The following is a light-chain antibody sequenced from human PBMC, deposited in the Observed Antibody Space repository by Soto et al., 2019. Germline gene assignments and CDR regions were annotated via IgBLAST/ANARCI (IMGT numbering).Light chain of an antibody. CDR2: DVS. CDR1: QSISSW. V-gene: IGKV1-5*01. Sequence: DIQLTQSPPTLSASVGDRVTITCRASQSISSWLAWYQQRPGKAPNLLIYDVSSLESGVPSRFSGSGSGTEFTLTISSLQPDDFATSYCQQYTNYPWTFGQGTKVAIK. J-gene: IGKJ1*01. CDR3: QQYTNYPWT.